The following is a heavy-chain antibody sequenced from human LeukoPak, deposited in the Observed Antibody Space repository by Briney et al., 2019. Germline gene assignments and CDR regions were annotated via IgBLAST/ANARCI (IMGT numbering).Heavy chain of an antibody. CDR3: ARHEDSGSYGLNTD. J-gene: IGHJ4*02. V-gene: IGHV4-59*08. CDR2: IYYSGST. CDR1: GGSISSYY. Sequence: SETLSLTCTVSGGSISSYYWSWIRQPPGKGLEWIGYIYYSGSTNYNPSLKSRVTISVDTSKNQFSLKLSSVTAADTAVYYCARHEDSGSYGLNTDWGQGTLVTVSS. D-gene: IGHD1-26*01.